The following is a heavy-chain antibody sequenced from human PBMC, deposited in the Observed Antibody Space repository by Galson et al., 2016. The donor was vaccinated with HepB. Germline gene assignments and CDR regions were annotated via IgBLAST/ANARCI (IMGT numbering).Heavy chain of an antibody. CDR2: INWQSGNV. D-gene: IGHD2-2*01. J-gene: IGHJ6*02. Sequence: SLRLSCAASGFRFGDHAMNWVRQVSGKGLEWVAGINWQSGNVAYAGSAAGRVTVSRDNAEKSLYLQMNSLRPEDTALYYCARENRKDSSSWYGGMDVWGQGTTVTVS. V-gene: IGHV3-9*01. CDR1: GFRFGDHA. CDR3: ARENRKDSSSWYGGMDV.